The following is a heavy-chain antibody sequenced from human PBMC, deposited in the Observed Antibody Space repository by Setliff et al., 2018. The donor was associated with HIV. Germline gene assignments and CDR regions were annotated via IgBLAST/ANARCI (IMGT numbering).Heavy chain of an antibody. V-gene: IGHV4-61*08. CDR3: AREIYGGNSRPFDY. CDR1: GGSISGGGYY. D-gene: IGHD4-17*01. CDR2: IYYIGNT. Sequence: TLSLTCTVSGGSISGGGYYWSWIRQHPGKGLDWIGNIYYIGNTNYNPTLNSRGTISVDTSKNQFSLKLTSVTAADTAVYYCAREIYGGNSRPFDYWGQGTLVTVSS. J-gene: IGHJ4*02.